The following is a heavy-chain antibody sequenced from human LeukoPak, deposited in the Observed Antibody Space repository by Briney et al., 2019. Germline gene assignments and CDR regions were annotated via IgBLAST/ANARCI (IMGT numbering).Heavy chain of an antibody. CDR2: ICYRGST. V-gene: IGHV4-39*01. D-gene: IGHD5-24*01. J-gene: IGHJ5*02. CDR1: GGSIGSSCSC. CDR3: ARTENYIPEDCFDP. Sequence: SQTLSLTCSVSGGSIGSSCSCWGWLRQPPGKGLEWIGTICYRGSTFYNPSLKSRISLSVDTSKNQFSLKLSSVTAADTAVYYCARTENYIPEDCFDPWGQGTLVTVSS.